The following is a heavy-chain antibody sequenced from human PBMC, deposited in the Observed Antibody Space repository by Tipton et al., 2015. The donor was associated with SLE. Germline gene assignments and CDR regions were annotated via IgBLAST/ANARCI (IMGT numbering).Heavy chain of an antibody. CDR2: INSDGSTT. CDR3: AREDLWGIDY. Sequence: SLRLSCTTSGFTFSSHWMHWVRQVPGKGLVWVSRINSDGSTTNYADSVKGRFTISRDNAKNTLYLQMNSLRAEDTAVYYCAREDLWGIDYWGQGTLVTVSS. V-gene: IGHV3-74*01. J-gene: IGHJ4*02. D-gene: IGHD3-16*01. CDR1: GFTFSSHW.